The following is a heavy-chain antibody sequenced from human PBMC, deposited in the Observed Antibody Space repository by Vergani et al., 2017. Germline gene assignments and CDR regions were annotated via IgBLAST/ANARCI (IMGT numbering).Heavy chain of an antibody. CDR1: GFTFSSYE. CDR2: ISSSGSTI. D-gene: IGHD3-3*01. CDR3: ARDGRITIFGVVIGYGMDV. Sequence: EVQLVESGGGLVQPGGSLRLSCAASGFTFSSYEMNWVRQAPGKGLEWVSYISSSGSTIYYADSVKGRFTISRDNAKNSLYLQMNSLRAEDTAVYYYARDGRITIFGVVIGYGMDVWGQGTTVTVSS. V-gene: IGHV3-48*03. J-gene: IGHJ6*02.